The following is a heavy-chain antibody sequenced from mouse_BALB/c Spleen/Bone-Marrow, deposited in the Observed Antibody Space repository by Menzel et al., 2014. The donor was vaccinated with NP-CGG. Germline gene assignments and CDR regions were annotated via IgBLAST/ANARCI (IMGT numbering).Heavy chain of an antibody. D-gene: IGHD2-14*01. Sequence: EVKLVESGGGLVQPGDSLRLSCATSGFTFTDYYMSWVRQPPGKALEWLGFIRNKANGYTTEYSASVKGRFTISRDNSQSILYLQMNTLRAEDSATYYCARDRRYDLAWFAYWGQGTLVTVSA. CDR3: ARDRRYDLAWFAY. CDR1: GFTFTDYY. CDR2: IRNKANGYTT. J-gene: IGHJ3*01. V-gene: IGHV7-3*02.